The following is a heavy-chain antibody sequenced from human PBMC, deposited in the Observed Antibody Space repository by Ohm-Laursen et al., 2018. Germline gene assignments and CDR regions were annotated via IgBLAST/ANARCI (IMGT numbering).Heavy chain of an antibody. D-gene: IGHD6-19*01. CDR2: IYYSGST. J-gene: IGHJ4*02. CDR1: GGSISSYY. CDR3: ARQESSGWYPDY. Sequence: SDTLFLTCSVSGGSISSYYWTWIRQPPGKGLEWIGYIYYSGSTNYNPSLKSRVTISVDTSKDQFSLKLSSVTAADTAVYYCARQESSGWYPDYWGQGILVTVSS. V-gene: IGHV4-59*08.